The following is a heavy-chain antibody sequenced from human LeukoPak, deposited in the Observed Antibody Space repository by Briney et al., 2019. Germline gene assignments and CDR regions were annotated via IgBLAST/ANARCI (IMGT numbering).Heavy chain of an antibody. CDR1: GGSISSYY. CDR2: IYTSGST. D-gene: IGHD3-22*01. J-gene: IGHJ6*03. V-gene: IGHV4-4*07. CDR3: ARHGLGSSGYYHYYYYMDV. Sequence: SETLSLTCTVSGGSISSYYWSWIRQPAGKGLEWIGRIYTSGSTNYSPSLKSRVTMSVDTSKNQFSLKLSSVTAADTAVYYCARHGLGSSGYYHYYYYMDVWGKGTTVTVSS.